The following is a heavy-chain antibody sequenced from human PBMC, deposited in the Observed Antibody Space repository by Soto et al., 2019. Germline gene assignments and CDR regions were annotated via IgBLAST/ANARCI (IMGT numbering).Heavy chain of an antibody. Sequence: QVQLQESGPGLVKPSQTLSLTCTVSGGSISSGDYYWSWIRQPPGKGLEWIGYIYYSGSTYYNPSLKSRVTISVHTPKYQFSLKLSSVTAADTAVYYCARSVGSGFSGYWGQGTLVTVSS. CDR3: ARSVGSGFSGY. CDR2: IYYSGST. J-gene: IGHJ4*02. V-gene: IGHV4-30-4*01. D-gene: IGHD3-10*01. CDR1: GGSISSGDYY.